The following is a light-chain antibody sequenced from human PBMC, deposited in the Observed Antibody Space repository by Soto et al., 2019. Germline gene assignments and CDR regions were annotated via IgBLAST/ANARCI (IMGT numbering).Light chain of an antibody. CDR1: QSISSY. Sequence: DIQMTQSPSSLSAFVGDRVTITCRASQSISSYLNWYQQKPGKAPRLLIYSASSLQGGVPSRFSGSGSGTDFTLTITSLQPEDFATYYCQQSYITPKTFGQGTKVDIK. CDR2: SAS. V-gene: IGKV1-39*01. J-gene: IGKJ1*01. CDR3: QQSYITPKT.